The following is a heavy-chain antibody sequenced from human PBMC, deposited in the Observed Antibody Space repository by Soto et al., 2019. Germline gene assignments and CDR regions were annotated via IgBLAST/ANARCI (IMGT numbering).Heavy chain of an antibody. CDR1: GFTFTDYY. CDR2: ISPSSADT. J-gene: IGHJ4*02. Sequence: QVQLVESGGGLVKPGVSLRLSCAASGFTFTDYYMSWFRQAPGKGLECLSYISPSSADTNYADSVKGRFTISRDNAKNSIYLHMNNLRPEDTAVYYCTRTTRVPADWGPGTLVTVSS. D-gene: IGHD1-26*01. CDR3: TRTTRVPAD. V-gene: IGHV3-11*05.